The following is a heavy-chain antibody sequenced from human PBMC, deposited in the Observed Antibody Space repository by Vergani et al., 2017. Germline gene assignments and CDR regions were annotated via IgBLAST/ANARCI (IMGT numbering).Heavy chain of an antibody. J-gene: IGHJ5*02. CDR2: FDPEDGET. V-gene: IGHV1-24*01. Sequence: QVQLVQSGAEVKKPGASVKVSCKVSGYTLTELSMHWVRQAPGKGLEWMGGFDPEDGETIYAQKFQGRVTMTEDTSTDTAYMELSSLRSEETAVYYCATVPARITGTTLANWFDPWGQGTLVTVSS. CDR3: ATVPARITGTTLANWFDP. D-gene: IGHD1/OR15-1a*01. CDR1: GYTLTELS.